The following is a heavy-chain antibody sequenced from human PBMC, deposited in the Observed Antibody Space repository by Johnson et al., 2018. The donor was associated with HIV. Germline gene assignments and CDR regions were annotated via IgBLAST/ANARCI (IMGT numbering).Heavy chain of an antibody. Sequence: VQVVESEGGVVRPGGSLRLSCAASGFTFDDYGMSWVRQVPGKGLEWVSSINWNGGNTRYADSVKGRFTISRDNAKNSLYVQMNSLRAEDTALYYCARDSSSSLIDAFDIWGQGTMVTVSS. CDR1: GFTFDDYG. CDR3: ARDSSSSLIDAFDI. CDR2: INWNGGNT. D-gene: IGHD6-6*01. J-gene: IGHJ3*02. V-gene: IGHV3-20*04.